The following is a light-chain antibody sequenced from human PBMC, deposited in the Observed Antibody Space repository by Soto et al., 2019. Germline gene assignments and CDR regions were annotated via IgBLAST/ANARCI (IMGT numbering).Light chain of an antibody. J-gene: IGKJ1*01. V-gene: IGKV3-11*01. CDR1: QSVFGNY. CDR3: HQRQSWPRT. CDR2: QTS. Sequence: EIVLTQSPGTLYLSPGERATLSCRASQSVFGNYLAWYQQRPGQAPRLLIYQTSIRAAGIPARFSASGTGTDFTLTISDVQPEDFAVYYCHQRQSWPRTFGQGTKVDIK.